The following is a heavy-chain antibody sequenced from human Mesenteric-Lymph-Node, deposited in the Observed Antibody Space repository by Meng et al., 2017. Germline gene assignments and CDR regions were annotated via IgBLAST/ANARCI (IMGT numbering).Heavy chain of an antibody. V-gene: IGHV4-38-2*01. CDR2: IYHSGST. D-gene: IGHD2-21*02. Sequence: SETLSLTCAVSGYSISSGYYWGWIRQPPGKGLEWIGSIYHSGSTYYNPSLKSRVTISVDTSKNQFSLKLSSVTAADTAVYYCASSYVVVTARYWYFDLWGRGTLVTVSS. J-gene: IGHJ2*01. CDR1: GYSISSGYY. CDR3: ASSYVVVTARYWYFDL.